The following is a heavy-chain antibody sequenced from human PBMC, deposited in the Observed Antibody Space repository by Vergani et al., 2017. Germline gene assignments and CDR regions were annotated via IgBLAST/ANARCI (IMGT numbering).Heavy chain of an antibody. CDR2: MNPNSGNT. CDR1: GYTFTSYD. J-gene: IGHJ6*03. CDR3: ARGPGWNHYYYYYMDV. Sequence: QVQLVQSGAEVKKPGASVKVSCKASGYTFTSYDINWVRQATGQGLEWMGWMNPNSGNTGYAQKFQGRVTMTSNPSISTAYLELGSLRSEYTAVYYCARGPGWNHYYYYYMDVWGKGTTVTVSS. V-gene: IGHV1-8*01. D-gene: IGHD1-1*01.